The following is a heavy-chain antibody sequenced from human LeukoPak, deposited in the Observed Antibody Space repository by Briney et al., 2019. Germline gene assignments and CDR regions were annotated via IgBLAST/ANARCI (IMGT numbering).Heavy chain of an antibody. Sequence: SETLSLTCTVSGASISSYYWSWIQQPPGKGLQWIGYVYYSGSTNYNPSLKSRVTISVDTSKNQFSLMLSSVTAVDTAVYYCARRATSNWYFDLWGRGTLVTVSS. CDR2: VYYSGST. CDR3: ARRATSNWYFDL. V-gene: IGHV4-59*01. J-gene: IGHJ2*01. CDR1: GASISSYY.